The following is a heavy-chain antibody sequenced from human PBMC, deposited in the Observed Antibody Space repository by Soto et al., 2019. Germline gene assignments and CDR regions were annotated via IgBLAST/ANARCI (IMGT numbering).Heavy chain of an antibody. CDR3: ARLGMVRGVLFDP. J-gene: IGHJ5*02. CDR2: IYYSGRT. D-gene: IGHD3-10*01. CDR1: RGSISSNY. V-gene: IGHV4-59*08. Sequence: QVQLLESGPGLVKPSETLSLTCTVSRGSISSNYWSWIRQPPGKGLEWIGYIYYSGRTNYNPSLKSRVTRSVDTSKNQFSLKLSSVTAADTAVYYCARLGMVRGVLFDPWGQGTLVTVSS.